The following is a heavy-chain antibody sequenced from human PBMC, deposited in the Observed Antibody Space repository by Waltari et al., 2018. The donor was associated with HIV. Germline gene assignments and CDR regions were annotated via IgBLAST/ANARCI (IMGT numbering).Heavy chain of an antibody. J-gene: IGHJ4*02. CDR2: ISRNGGTT. CDR3: ARTNYYDY. D-gene: IGHD2-8*01. V-gene: IGHV3-64*01. CDR1: EFTFSPYG. Sequence: VHLVQSGGGLVQPGVSRRLSCEASEFTFSPYGMNWVRQAPGRGLEYVAGISRNGGTTSYANSVKGRFTNSRDNSKNTLYLQMGSLRAEDTAVYYCARTNYYDYWGQGALVTVSS.